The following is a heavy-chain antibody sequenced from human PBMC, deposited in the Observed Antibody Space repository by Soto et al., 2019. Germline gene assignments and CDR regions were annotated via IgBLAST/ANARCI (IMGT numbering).Heavy chain of an antibody. V-gene: IGHV1-18*01. CDR1: GYTFTSYG. J-gene: IGHJ6*02. Sequence: ASVKVSCKASGYTFTSYGISWVRQAPGQGLEWMGWISVNNGNTNYAQKLQGRVTMTTDTSTGTAYMEVRGLRSDDTAVYYCARDRAVTTSYGMDVWGQGTTVTVSS. CDR2: ISVNNGNT. CDR3: ARDRAVTTSYGMDV. D-gene: IGHD4-17*01.